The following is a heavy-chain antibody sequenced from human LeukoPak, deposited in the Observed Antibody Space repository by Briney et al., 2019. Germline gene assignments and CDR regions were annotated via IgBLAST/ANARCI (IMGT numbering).Heavy chain of an antibody. V-gene: IGHV3-74*03. CDR2: ISGDGSVT. J-gene: IGHJ4*02. D-gene: IGHD2-15*01. Sequence: PGGSLRLSCAASGFTFSSYWMHWVRLAPGKGLMWVSRISGDGSVTTCADSVKGRFTISRDNAKNTLYLQMNSLTADDTAVYYCTRDNSVVGGARFEYWGQGTLVTVSS. CDR3: TRDNSVVGGARFEY. CDR1: GFTFSSYW.